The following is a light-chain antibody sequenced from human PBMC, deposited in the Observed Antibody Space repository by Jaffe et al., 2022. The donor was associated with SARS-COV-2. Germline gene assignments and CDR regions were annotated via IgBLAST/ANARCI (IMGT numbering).Light chain of an antibody. CDR1: QRITSDF. V-gene: IGKV3-20*01. CDR3: QQYGSSPRT. CDR2: TAS. J-gene: IGKJ1*01. Sequence: EIVLTQSPGTLSLSPGERATLSCRASQRITSDFLAWYQQRPGQAPRLLIHTASTRATGIPDRFSGSGSGTDFTLTISRLEPEDFAVYYCQQYGSSPRTFGQGTKVEIK.